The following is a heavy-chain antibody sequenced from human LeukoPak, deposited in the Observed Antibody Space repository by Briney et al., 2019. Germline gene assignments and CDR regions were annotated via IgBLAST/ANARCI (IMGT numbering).Heavy chain of an antibody. V-gene: IGHV3-21*01. CDR2: ISSSSSYI. D-gene: IGHD3-10*01. Sequence: GGSLRLSCAASGFTFSSYSMNWVRQAPGKGLEWVSSISSSSSYIYYADSVKGRFTISRDNAKNSLYLQMNSLRAEDTAVYYCARDGIGWFGEYNKCFDYWGQGTLVTVSS. CDR3: ARDGIGWFGEYNKCFDY. J-gene: IGHJ4*02. CDR1: GFTFSSYS.